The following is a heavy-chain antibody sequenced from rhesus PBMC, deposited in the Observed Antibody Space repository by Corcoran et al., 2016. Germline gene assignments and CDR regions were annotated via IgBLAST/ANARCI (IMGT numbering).Heavy chain of an antibody. CDR2: ITGSGGST. Sequence: QLQLQASGPGLVKPSETLSLTCAVSGGSISSNYWSWIRQPPGHGLEWIGRITGSGGSTDHNPYLKMRVTMSTDTSKNQFSLKWSSVTAADTAVYYCARTTAIYYYGLDSWGQGVVVTVSA. D-gene: IGHD4-11*01. J-gene: IGHJ6*01. CDR3: ARTTAIYYYGLDS. V-gene: IGHV4-173*01. CDR1: GGSISSNY.